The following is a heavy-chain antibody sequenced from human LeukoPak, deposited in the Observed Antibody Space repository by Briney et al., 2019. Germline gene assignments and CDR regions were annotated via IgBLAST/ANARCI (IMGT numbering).Heavy chain of an antibody. V-gene: IGHV3-74*01. D-gene: IGHD3-22*01. CDR1: GFTFSSSW. CDR2: IKSDVTTT. Sequence: GGSLRLSCAASGFTFSSSWMHWVRQAPGKGLVWVSRIKSDVTTTVYADSVKGRFTISRDNAKNTLYLQMNTLRAEDTAVYYCASGTWLNYWGQGTLVTVSS. J-gene: IGHJ4*02. CDR3: ASGTWLNY.